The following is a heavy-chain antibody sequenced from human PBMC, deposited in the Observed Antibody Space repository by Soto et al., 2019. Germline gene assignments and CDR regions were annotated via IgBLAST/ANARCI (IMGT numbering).Heavy chain of an antibody. D-gene: IGHD6-19*01. CDR2: INAGNGNT. CDR3: ARGLAPYYFDY. CDR1: GYTFTSYA. V-gene: IGHV1-3*01. J-gene: IGHJ4*02. Sequence: QVQLVQSGAEVKKPGASVKVSCKASGYTFTSYAMHWVRQAPGQRLEWMGWINAGNGNTKYSQKFQGRSTITRETSASTAYMELRSLRSEDTAVYYCARGLAPYYFDYWGQGTLVTVSS.